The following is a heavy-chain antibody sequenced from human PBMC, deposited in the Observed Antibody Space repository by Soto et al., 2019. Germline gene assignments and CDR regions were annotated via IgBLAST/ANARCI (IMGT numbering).Heavy chain of an antibody. J-gene: IGHJ6*02. Sequence: SETLSLTCAVYGGSFSGYYWSWIRQPPGKGLEWIGEINHSGSTNYNPSLKSRVTISVDTSKNQFSLKLSSVTAADTAVYYCAIGYLSLVRGVIGLYYYYYGMDVWGHGTTVTVSS. CDR2: INHSGST. V-gene: IGHV4-34*01. D-gene: IGHD3-10*01. CDR1: GGSFSGYY. CDR3: AIGYLSLVRGVIGLYYYYYGMDV.